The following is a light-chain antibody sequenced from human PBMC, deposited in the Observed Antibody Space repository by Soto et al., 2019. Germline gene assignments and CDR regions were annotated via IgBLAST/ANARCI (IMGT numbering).Light chain of an antibody. J-gene: IGLJ3*02. CDR3: GTWDSSLSAGV. CDR2: DNN. V-gene: IGLV1-51*01. Sequence: QSVLTQPPSVSAAPGQKVTISCSGSSPNIGNNYVSWYQQLLGTAPKLLIFDNNKRPSGIPDRFSGSKSGTSATLGITGLQTGDEADYYCGTWDSSLSAGVFGGGTKLTVL. CDR1: SPNIGNNY.